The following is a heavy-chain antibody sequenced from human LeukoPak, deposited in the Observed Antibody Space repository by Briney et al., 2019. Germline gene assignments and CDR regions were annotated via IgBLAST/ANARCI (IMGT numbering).Heavy chain of an antibody. CDR1: GGSFSGYY. Sequence: SETLSLTCAVYGGSFSGYYWSWIRQPPGKGPEWIGEINHSGSTNYNPSLKSRVTISVDTSKNQFSLKLSSVTAADTAVYYCARLQWLVPFDYWGQGTLVTVSS. D-gene: IGHD6-19*01. V-gene: IGHV4-34*01. CDR2: INHSGST. J-gene: IGHJ4*02. CDR3: ARLQWLVPFDY.